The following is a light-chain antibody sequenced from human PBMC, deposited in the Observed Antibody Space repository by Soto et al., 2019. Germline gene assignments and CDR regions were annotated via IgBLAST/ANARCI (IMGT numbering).Light chain of an antibody. CDR2: SNN. CDR3: AAWDDSLNAWV. V-gene: IGLV1-44*01. CDR1: GSDIGGNT. Sequence: QSVLTQPPSASGTPGQRVTISCSGSGSDIGGNTVNWYQQLPGTAPKLLIYSNNQWPSGVPDRFSGSKSGTSASLAISGLQSEDEADYYCAAWDDSLNAWVFGGGTKLTVL. J-gene: IGLJ3*02.